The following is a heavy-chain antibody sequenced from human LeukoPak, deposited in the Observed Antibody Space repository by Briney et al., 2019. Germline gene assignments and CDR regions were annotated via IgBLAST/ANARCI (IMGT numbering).Heavy chain of an antibody. D-gene: IGHD2-15*01. CDR1: GGSISSGGYY. CDR3: ARGFKVVVAATLSHRTPVSPKSYRPFDY. Sequence: SETLSLTCTVSGGSISSGGYYWSWIRQPPGKGLEWIGEINHSGSTNYNPSLKSRVTISVDTSENQFSLKLSSVTAADTAVYYCARGFKVVVAATLSHRTPVSPKSYRPFDYWGQGTLVTVSS. CDR2: INHSGST. J-gene: IGHJ4*02. V-gene: IGHV4-39*07.